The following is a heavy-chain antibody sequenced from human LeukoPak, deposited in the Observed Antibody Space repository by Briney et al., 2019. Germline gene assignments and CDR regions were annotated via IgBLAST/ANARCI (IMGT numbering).Heavy chain of an antibody. CDR3: ARDEGPYYYGSGSQTPFDY. Sequence: GGSLRLSCAASGFSLSSYSVNWVRQAPGKGLEWVSSISSASTYLYYADSVKGRFIISRDNAKNSLFLQMNSLRAEDTAVYYCARDEGPYYYGSGSQTPFDYWGQGTLVTVSS. J-gene: IGHJ4*02. CDR2: ISSASTYL. D-gene: IGHD3-10*01. CDR1: GFSLSSYS. V-gene: IGHV3-21*01.